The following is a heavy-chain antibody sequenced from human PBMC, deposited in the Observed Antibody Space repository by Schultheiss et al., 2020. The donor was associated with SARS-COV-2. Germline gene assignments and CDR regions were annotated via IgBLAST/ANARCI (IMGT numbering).Heavy chain of an antibody. CDR3: ARDRSIAAAGPNYYYYMDV. CDR2: IYYSGST. CDR1: GGSISSYY. J-gene: IGHJ6*03. V-gene: IGHV4-59*12. Sequence: SQTLSLTCTVSGGSISSYYWSWIRQPPGKGLEWIGYIYYSGSTNYNPSLKSRVTISVDTSKNQFSLKLSSVTAADTAVYYFARDRSIAAAGPNYYYYMDVWGKGTTVTVSS. D-gene: IGHD6-13*01.